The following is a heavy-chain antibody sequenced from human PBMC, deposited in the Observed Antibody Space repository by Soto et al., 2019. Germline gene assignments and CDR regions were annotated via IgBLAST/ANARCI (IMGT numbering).Heavy chain of an antibody. D-gene: IGHD6-6*01. CDR1: GFTFSDYF. CDR3: ARDRGQLVFDY. Sequence: AGGSLRLSCAASGFTFSDYFMSWIRQAPGKGLEWVSYISSSSDAIYYGDSVKGRFTVSRDNAKNSLYLQMSSLRADDTAVYYCARDRGQLVFDYWGQGARVTVSS. J-gene: IGHJ4*02. V-gene: IGHV3-11*01. CDR2: ISSSSDAI.